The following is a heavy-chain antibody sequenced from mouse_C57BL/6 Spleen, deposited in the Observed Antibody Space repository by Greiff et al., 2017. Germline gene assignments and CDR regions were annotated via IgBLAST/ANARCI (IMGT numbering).Heavy chain of an antibody. Sequence: QVQLQQPGTELVKPGASVKLSCKASGYTFNSYWMHWVKQRPGQGLEWIGNINPSNGGTNYNEKFKSKATLTVDKSSSTAYMQLSSLTSEDSAVYYCARSGGYYDYDDDYGGQGTTLTVSS. D-gene: IGHD2-4*01. CDR2: INPSNGGT. CDR3: ARSGGYYDYDDDY. J-gene: IGHJ2*01. V-gene: IGHV1-53*01. CDR1: GYTFNSYW.